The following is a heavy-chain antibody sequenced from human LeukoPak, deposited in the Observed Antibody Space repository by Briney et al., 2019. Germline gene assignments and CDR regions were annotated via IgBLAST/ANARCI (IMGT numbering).Heavy chain of an antibody. CDR3: ARVSGYSYGYAGDFDY. V-gene: IGHV4-30-4*01. CDR1: GVSISSGGYY. D-gene: IGHD5-18*01. CDR2: IYYSGST. J-gene: IGHJ4*02. Sequence: SETLSLTCTVSGVSISSGGYYWSWIRQPPGKGLEWIGYIYYSGSTYYNPSLKSRVTISVDTSKNQFSLKLSSVTAADTAVYYCARVSGYSYGYAGDFDYWGQGTLVTVSS.